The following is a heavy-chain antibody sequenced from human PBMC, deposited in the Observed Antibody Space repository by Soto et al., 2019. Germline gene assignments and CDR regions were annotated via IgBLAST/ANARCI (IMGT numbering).Heavy chain of an antibody. CDR3: ARGLLAAAGTRGLYYFDY. J-gene: IGHJ4*02. CDR1: GGSISSGDYY. CDR2: IYYSGST. D-gene: IGHD6-13*01. V-gene: IGHV4-30-4*01. Sequence: SETLSLTCTVSGGSISSGDYYWSWIRQPPGKGLEWIGYIYYSGSTYYNPSLKSRVNLSVDTSKNPFSLKLSSVTAADTAVYYCARGLLAAAGTRGLYYFDYWGQGTLVTVSS.